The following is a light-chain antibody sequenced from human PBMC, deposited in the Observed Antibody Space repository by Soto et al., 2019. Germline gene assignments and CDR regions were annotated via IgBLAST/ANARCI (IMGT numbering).Light chain of an antibody. CDR3: QHYNNYPRT. Sequence: QSPSTLSGSVGDRVTITCRASQTISSWLAWYQQKPGKAPKLLIYKASTLKSGVPSRFSGSGSGTEFTLTISSLQPDDFATYYCQHYNNYPRTFGQGTKVDIK. V-gene: IGKV1-5*03. CDR1: QTISSW. J-gene: IGKJ1*01. CDR2: KAS.